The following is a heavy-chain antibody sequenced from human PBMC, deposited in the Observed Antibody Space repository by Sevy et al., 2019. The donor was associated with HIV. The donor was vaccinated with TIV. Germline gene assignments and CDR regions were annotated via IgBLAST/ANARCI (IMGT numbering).Heavy chain of an antibody. Sequence: GGSLRLSCAASGFTFNTYWMTWVRQAPGKGLESVANMNPSASEKYYMDSVKGRFTISRDNAKNSLYLQMNSLRAEDTAVYYCATDLNWANYWGQGTLVTVSS. CDR3: ATDLNWANY. J-gene: IGHJ4*02. CDR2: MNPSASEK. CDR1: GFTFNTYW. V-gene: IGHV3-7*01. D-gene: IGHD7-27*01.